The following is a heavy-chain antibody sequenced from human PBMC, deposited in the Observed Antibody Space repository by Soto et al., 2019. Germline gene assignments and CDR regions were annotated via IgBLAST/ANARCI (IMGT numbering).Heavy chain of an antibody. J-gene: IGHJ5*02. CDR1: GGSISSYY. V-gene: IGHV4-59*01. CDR3: ARGRVPAAPYNWFNP. D-gene: IGHD2-2*01. Sequence: SETLSLTCTVSGGSISSYYWSWIRQPPGKGLEWIGYIYYSGSTNYNPSLKSRVTISVDTSKNQFSLKLSSVTAADTAVYYCARGRVPAAPYNWFNPWGQGTLVTVSS. CDR2: IYYSGST.